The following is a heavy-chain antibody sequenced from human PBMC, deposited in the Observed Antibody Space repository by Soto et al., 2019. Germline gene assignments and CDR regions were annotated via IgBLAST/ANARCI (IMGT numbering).Heavy chain of an antibody. V-gene: IGHV4-59*08. CDR2: IYYSGST. D-gene: IGHD1-1*01. Sequence: QVQLQESGPGLVKPSETLSLTCTVSGGSISSYYWSWIRQPPGKGLEWIGYIYYSGSTNYNPSLKSRVTISVDTSKNQFSLKLSSVTAADTAVYYCARREGTCGYYYYMDVWGKGTTVTVSS. J-gene: IGHJ6*03. CDR3: ARREGTCGYYYYMDV. CDR1: GGSISSYY.